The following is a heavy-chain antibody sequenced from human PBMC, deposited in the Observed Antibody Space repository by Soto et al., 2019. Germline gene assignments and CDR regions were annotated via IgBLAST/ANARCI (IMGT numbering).Heavy chain of an antibody. D-gene: IGHD3-22*01. CDR3: ARPIYYDSSGYYRGDAFDI. Sequence: SVKVSCKASGGTFSSYTISWVRQAPGQGLEWMGRIIPILGIANYAQKFQGRVTITADKSTSTAYMELSSLRSEDTAVYYCARPIYYDSSGYYRGDAFDIWGQGTMVTVS. CDR1: GGTFSSYT. J-gene: IGHJ3*02. V-gene: IGHV1-69*02. CDR2: IIPILGIA.